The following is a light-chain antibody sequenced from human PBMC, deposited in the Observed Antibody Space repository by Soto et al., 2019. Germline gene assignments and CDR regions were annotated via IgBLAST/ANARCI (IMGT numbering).Light chain of an antibody. J-gene: IGLJ3*02. CDR3: SSYTSTATRV. CDR2: EVS. CDR1: SSDVGSYNY. V-gene: IGLV2-14*01. Sequence: QSALTQPASVSGSPGQSITISCTGTSSDVGSYNYVSWYQQHPGKAPKLMIYEVSNRPSGVSDRFSGSKSGNTASLTISGLQAEDEADYYCSSYTSTATRVFGRGTKLTVL.